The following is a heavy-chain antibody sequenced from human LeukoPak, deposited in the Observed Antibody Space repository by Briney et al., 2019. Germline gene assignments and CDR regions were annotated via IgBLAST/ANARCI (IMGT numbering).Heavy chain of an antibody. CDR1: GYTFTGYY. J-gene: IGHJ4*02. D-gene: IGHD1-26*01. Sequence: ASVKVSCKASGYTFTGYYMHWVRQAPGQGLEWMGWINPNSGGTNYAQKFQGRVTMTRDTSISTAYMELSRLRSDDTAVYYCARVEGGSYHIDYWGQGTLVTVSS. CDR3: ARVEGGSYHIDY. CDR2: INPNSGGT. V-gene: IGHV1-2*02.